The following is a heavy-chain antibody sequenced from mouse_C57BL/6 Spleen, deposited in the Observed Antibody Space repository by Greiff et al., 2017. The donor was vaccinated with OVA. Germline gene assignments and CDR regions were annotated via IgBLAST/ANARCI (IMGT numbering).Heavy chain of an antibody. Sequence: EVMLVESGGGLVKPGGSLKLSCAASGFTFSDYGMHWVRQAPEKGLEWVAYISSGSSTIYYADTVKGRFTISRDNAKNTLFLQMTSLRSEDTAMYYCAGDSSGYLSWFAYWGQGTLVTVSA. CDR3: AGDSSGYLSWFAY. CDR1: GFTFSDYG. CDR2: ISSGSSTI. D-gene: IGHD3-2*02. J-gene: IGHJ3*01. V-gene: IGHV5-17*01.